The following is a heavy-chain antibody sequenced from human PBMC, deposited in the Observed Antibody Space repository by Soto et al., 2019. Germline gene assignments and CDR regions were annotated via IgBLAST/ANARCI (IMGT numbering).Heavy chain of an antibody. D-gene: IGHD6-13*01. CDR1: GFTFSIYG. Sequence: GGSLRLSCAASGFTFSIYGMHWVRQAPGKGLEWVAVISYDGSNKYYADSVKGRFTISRDNSKNTLYLQMNSLRAEDTAVYYCAKDLIAAAGFYYFDYWGQGTLVTVSS. CDR3: AKDLIAAAGFYYFDY. CDR2: ISYDGSNK. J-gene: IGHJ4*02. V-gene: IGHV3-30*18.